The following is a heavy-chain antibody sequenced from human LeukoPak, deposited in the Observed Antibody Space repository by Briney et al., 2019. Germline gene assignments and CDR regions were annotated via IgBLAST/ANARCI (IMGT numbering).Heavy chain of an antibody. Sequence: SETLSLTCAVSDYSISNAYYWGWIRQPPGKGLEWIGSISHGGSTHYNASLKSRVTISLEASKNQFSLRLSSVTAADTAVYYCARQADVPSSIGYFDFWGQGAPVTVSS. J-gene: IGHJ4*02. CDR3: ARQADVPSSIGYFDF. D-gene: IGHD2/OR15-2a*01. CDR2: ISHGGST. V-gene: IGHV4-38-2*01. CDR1: DYSISNAYY.